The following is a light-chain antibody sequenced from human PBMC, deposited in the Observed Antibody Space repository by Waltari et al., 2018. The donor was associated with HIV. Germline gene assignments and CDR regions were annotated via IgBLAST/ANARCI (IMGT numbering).Light chain of an antibody. Sequence: QSVLPQPPSTSGTPGQTVPISCSGTRSDIGTTYVYWYQQVPGTGPKLLIYRNIQRPSGVPARFSGSKSGTSASLAISGLRSEDEAHYHCASWDDSLGGRWVFGGGTKLTVL. J-gene: IGLJ3*02. CDR2: RNI. CDR3: ASWDDSLGGRWV. V-gene: IGLV1-47*01. CDR1: RSDIGTTY.